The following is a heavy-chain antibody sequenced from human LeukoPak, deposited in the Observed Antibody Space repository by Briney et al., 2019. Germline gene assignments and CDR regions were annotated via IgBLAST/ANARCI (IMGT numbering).Heavy chain of an antibody. Sequence: SETLSLTCTVSGGSISSYYWSWIRQPPGKGLEWIGYIYYSGSTNYNPSLKSRVTISVDTSKNQFSLKLSSVTAADTAVYYCARYIRGLLRGPPPVWGKGTTVTVSS. V-gene: IGHV4-59*12. CDR2: IYYSGST. D-gene: IGHD3-3*02. CDR1: GGSISSYY. CDR3: ARYIRGLLRGPPPV. J-gene: IGHJ6*04.